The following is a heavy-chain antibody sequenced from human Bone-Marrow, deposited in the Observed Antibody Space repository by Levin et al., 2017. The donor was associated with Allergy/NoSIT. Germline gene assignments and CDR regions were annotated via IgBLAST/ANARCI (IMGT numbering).Heavy chain of an antibody. V-gene: IGHV3-23*01. CDR2: IGGSGSDT. Sequence: PGGSLRLSCAASGFTFSSYAMNWVRQAPGEGLEWVSAIGGSGSDTYYADSVKGRFTISRDNSKNTLYLQMNSLRVEDMAVYYCAKVRSVVVAATDAFDLWGQGTMVTVSS. D-gene: IGHD2-15*01. CDR3: AKVRSVVVAATDAFDL. J-gene: IGHJ3*01. CDR1: GFTFSSYA.